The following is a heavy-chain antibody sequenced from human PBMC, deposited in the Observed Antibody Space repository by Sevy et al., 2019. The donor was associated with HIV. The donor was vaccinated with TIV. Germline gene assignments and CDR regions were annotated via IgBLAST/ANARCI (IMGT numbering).Heavy chain of an antibody. V-gene: IGHV4-34*01. J-gene: IGHJ3*02. CDR1: GGSFSGYY. Sequence: SETLSLTCAVYGGSFSGYYWSWIRQPPGKGLEWIGEINHSGSTNYNPSLKSRVTISVDTSKNQLSLKLSSVTAADTAVYYCAITWELLLLDAFDIWGQGTMVTVSS. CDR2: INHSGST. CDR3: AITWELLLLDAFDI. D-gene: IGHD2-15*01.